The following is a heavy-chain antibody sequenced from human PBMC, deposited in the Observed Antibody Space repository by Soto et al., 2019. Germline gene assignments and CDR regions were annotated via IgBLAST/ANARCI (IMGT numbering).Heavy chain of an antibody. CDR2: INHVGIT. J-gene: IGHJ4*02. V-gene: IGHV4-34*01. CDR3: ARAHDVWGGRQQPIDS. D-gene: IGHD3-16*01. Sequence: SQTLSLTCAVCVGSFRGFYWTWIRQSPGQGLEWLGDINHVGITNYNPSLKSRVSIPVDTSKSQFSLKLSSVTAADTAVYYCARAHDVWGGRQQPIDSWGQGTLVTVSS. CDR1: VGSFRGFY.